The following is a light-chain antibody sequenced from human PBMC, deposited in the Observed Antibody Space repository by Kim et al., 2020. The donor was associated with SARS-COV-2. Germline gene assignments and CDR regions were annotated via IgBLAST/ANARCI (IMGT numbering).Light chain of an antibody. CDR3: QVWDSSSDHPV. V-gene: IGLV3-21*04. J-gene: IGLJ3*02. Sequence: APGKTARITCGGNNIGSKSVLWYQQKPGQAPGLVIYYDSDRPSGIPERFSGSNSGNTATLTISRVEAGDEADYYCQVWDSSSDHPVFGGGTQLTVL. CDR1: NIGSKS. CDR2: YDS.